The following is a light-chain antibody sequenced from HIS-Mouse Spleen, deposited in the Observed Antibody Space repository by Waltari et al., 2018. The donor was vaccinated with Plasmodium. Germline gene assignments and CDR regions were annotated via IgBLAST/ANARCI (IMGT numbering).Light chain of an antibody. Sequence: EIVLTQSPGTLSLSPGERATLSCRASQSVRSIYLAWYQQKPGQAPRLLIYGASSRATGIPDRFSGSGSGTDFTLTISRLEPEDFAVYYCQQYGSSGTFGQGTKVEIK. J-gene: IGKJ1*01. CDR1: QSVRSIY. V-gene: IGKV3-20*01. CDR2: GAS. CDR3: QQYGSSGT.